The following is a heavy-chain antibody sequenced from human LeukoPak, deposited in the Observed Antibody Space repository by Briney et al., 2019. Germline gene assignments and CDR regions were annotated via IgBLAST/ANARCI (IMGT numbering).Heavy chain of an antibody. CDR2: IIPIFGTA. CDR1: GDTFSSYA. D-gene: IGHD3-9*01. Sequence: ASVKVSFKASGDTFSSYAISWVRQAPGQGLEWMGGIIPIFGTANYAQKFQGRVTITADESTSTAYMELSSLRSEDTAVYYCARGLLTGYSPYWFDPWGQGTLVTVSS. CDR3: ARGLLTGYSPYWFDP. J-gene: IGHJ5*02. V-gene: IGHV1-69*13.